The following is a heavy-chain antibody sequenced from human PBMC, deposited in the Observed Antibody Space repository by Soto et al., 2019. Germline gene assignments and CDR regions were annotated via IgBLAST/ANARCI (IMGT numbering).Heavy chain of an antibody. J-gene: IGHJ4*02. CDR3: ARGGDPDF. D-gene: IGHD2-21*02. CDR1: GFTFDYYW. Sequence: EVQLVASGGGLVQPGGSLRLSCVASGFTFDYYWMHWVRQAPGEGLMWVSRLQTDGSHPDYADTVKGRVTVSRNNANQTLYLQINNLTADDIAVYYSARGGDPDFWGKGTVVTVSS. CDR2: LQTDGSHP. V-gene: IGHV3-74*01.